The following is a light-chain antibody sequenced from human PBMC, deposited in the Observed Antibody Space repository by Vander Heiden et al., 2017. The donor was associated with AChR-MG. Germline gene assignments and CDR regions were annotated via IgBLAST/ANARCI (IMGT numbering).Light chain of an antibody. CDR3: QQYYSYPVA. V-gene: IGKV1-8*01. CDR2: AAS. J-gene: IGKJ1*01. Sequence: AIRITQSPSSLSASTGDRVTITCRASQGISSYLAWYQQKPGKAPKLLIYAASTLQSGVPSRFSGSGSGTDFTLTISCLQSEDFATYYCQQYYSYPVAFGQRTKVEIK. CDR1: QGISSY.